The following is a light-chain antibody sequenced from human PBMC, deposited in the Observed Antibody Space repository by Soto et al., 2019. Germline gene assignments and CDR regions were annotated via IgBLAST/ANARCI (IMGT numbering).Light chain of an antibody. J-gene: IGKJ1*01. V-gene: IGKV1-12*01. CDR3: MQDALYST. Sequence: DIQMTQSPSSVSASVGDRVTITCRASQHISTWLAWYQQKPGKAPKLLIYGASSLQSGVPSRFSGSGSGTDFTLKINTVEAEDVGVYYCMQDALYSTFGQGTKVEIK. CDR1: QHISTW. CDR2: GAS.